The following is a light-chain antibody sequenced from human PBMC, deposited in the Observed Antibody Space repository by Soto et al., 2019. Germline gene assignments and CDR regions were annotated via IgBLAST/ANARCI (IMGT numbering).Light chain of an antibody. V-gene: IGLV1-51*01. CDR2: DNN. Sequence: QSVFTQPPSVSAAPGRTVTISCAGSSSNIGNSFVSWYQQLPGTAPRLLIYDNNERPSGMPDRFSGSKSGTSATLGITGLQTGDEADYYCGAWDGGLSAFVFGTGTKVTVL. CDR3: GAWDGGLSAFV. CDR1: SSNIGNSF. J-gene: IGLJ1*01.